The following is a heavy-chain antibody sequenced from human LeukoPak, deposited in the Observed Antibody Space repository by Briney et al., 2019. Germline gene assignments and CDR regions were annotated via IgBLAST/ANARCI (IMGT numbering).Heavy chain of an antibody. CDR3: AKVLPSYDSSGYSGGLHD. D-gene: IGHD3-22*01. J-gene: IGHJ4*02. CDR2: ISGSGGST. V-gene: IGHV3-23*01. CDR1: GFTFSSYA. Sequence: GGSLRLSCAASGFTFSSYAMSWVRQAPGKGLEWVSAISGSGGSTYYADSVKGRFTISRDTSKNTLYLQMNSLRAEDTAVYYCAKVLPSYDSSGYSGGLHDWGQGTLVTVSS.